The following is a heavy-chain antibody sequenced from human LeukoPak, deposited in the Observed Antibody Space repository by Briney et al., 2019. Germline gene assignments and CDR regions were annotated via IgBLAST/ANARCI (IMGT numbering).Heavy chain of an antibody. J-gene: IGHJ2*01. CDR3: AKEVGATGWYFDL. CDR1: GFSFSSYE. Sequence: GGSLRLSCAASGFSFSSYEMNWVRQAPGKGLEWVSYIGSSGSTVYYADSVKGRFTISRDNAKNSLYLQMNSLRDEDTAVYYCAKEVGATGWYFDLWGRGTLVTVSS. D-gene: IGHD1-26*01. CDR2: IGSSGSTV. V-gene: IGHV3-48*03.